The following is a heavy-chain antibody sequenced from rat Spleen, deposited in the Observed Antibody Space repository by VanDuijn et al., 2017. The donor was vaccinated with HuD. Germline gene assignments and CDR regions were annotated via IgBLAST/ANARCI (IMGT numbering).Heavy chain of an antibody. CDR1: GFTFSDYY. J-gene: IGHJ2*01. D-gene: IGHD5-1*01. CDR2: SSYGDSSGHSST. CDR3: ARQTGRGQFDY. V-gene: IGHV5-7*01. Sequence: EVQLVESGGGLVQPGRSLKLSCAASGFTFSDYYMAWVRQAPKKGLEWVAASSYGDSSGHSSTYYRDSVKGRFTISRDNAKSTLYLQMDSLRSEDTATYYCARQTGRGQFDYWGQGVMVTVSS.